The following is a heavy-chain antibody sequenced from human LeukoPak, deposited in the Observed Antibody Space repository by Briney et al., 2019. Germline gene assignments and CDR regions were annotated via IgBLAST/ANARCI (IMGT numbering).Heavy chain of an antibody. Sequence: GGSLRLSCAVSEFSVSSNYMNWVRQAPGKGLEWVSSISSSSSYIYYADSVKGRFTISRDNAKNSLYLQMNSLRAEDTAVYCCARDGKQLVRGDYWGQGTLVTVSS. CDR3: ARDGKQLVRGDY. J-gene: IGHJ4*02. CDR2: ISSSSSYI. D-gene: IGHD6-6*01. V-gene: IGHV3-21*01. CDR1: EFSVSSNY.